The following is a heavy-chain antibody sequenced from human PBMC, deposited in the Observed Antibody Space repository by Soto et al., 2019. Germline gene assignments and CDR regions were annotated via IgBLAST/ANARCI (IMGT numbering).Heavy chain of an antibody. V-gene: IGHV1-2*02. CDR1: GYTFTGYY. Sequence: QVHLVQSGAEVMQPGASVKVSCKASGYTFTGYYMHWVRQAPGQGLEWMGWINPTSGGANYAQKFQGRVTMIRDTSVSTAYMELSRLRFDDTAVSYCARRVYWFVPWGQGTRVTVSS. J-gene: IGHJ5*02. CDR2: INPTSGGA. D-gene: IGHD2-8*01. CDR3: ARRVYWFVP.